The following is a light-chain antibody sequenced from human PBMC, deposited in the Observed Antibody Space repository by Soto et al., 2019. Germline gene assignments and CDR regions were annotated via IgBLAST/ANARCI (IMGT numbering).Light chain of an antibody. CDR3: SLYTRTTSLSV. CDR1: SSDVGGYNY. V-gene: IGLV2-14*01. CDR2: EVS. Sequence: QSVLTQPDPVSGSPGQSITISCTGTSSDVGGYNYVSWYQQHPVKAPKLMIYEVSNRPSGVSTRFSGSKSGNTASLTMSGLQAEDGADYYCSLYTRTTSLSVFASGPKATV. J-gene: IGLJ1*01.